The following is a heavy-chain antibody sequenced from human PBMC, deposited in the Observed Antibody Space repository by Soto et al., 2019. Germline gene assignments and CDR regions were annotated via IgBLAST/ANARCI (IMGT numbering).Heavy chain of an antibody. J-gene: IGHJ6*02. D-gene: IGHD1-26*01. CDR2: TRSKAYGGTT. CDR3: ARGATDYYYYGMDV. Sequence: PGKWLEWVGFTRSKAYGGTTEYAASVKGRFTISRDDSKSIAYLQMNSLKTDDTAVYYCARGATDYYYYGMDVWGQGTTVTVSS. V-gene: IGHV3-49*02.